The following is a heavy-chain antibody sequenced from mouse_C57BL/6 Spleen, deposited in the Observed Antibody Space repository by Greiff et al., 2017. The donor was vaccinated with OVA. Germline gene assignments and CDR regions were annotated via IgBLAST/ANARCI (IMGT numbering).Heavy chain of an antibody. CDR3: ARHEDWDGNWYFDV. D-gene: IGHD4-1*01. Sequence: QVQLQQSGAELARPGASVKLSCKASGYTFTSYGISWVKQRTGQGLEWIGEIYPRSGNTYYNEKFKGKATLTADKSSSTAYMELRSLTSEDSAVYFCARHEDWDGNWYFDVWGTGTTVTVSS. J-gene: IGHJ1*03. V-gene: IGHV1-81*01. CDR1: GYTFTSYG. CDR2: IYPRSGNT.